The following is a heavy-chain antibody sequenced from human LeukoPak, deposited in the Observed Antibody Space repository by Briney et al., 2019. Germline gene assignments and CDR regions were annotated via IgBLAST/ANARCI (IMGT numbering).Heavy chain of an antibody. Sequence: SVKVSCKASGGTFSSYAISWVRQAPGQGLEWMGGIIPIFGTANYAQKFQGRVTITTDESTSTAYMELSSLRSEDTAVYYCARDLRYSGWASRHDAFDIWGQGTMVTVSS. V-gene: IGHV1-69*05. J-gene: IGHJ3*02. D-gene: IGHD6-19*01. CDR2: IIPIFGTA. CDR1: GGTFSSYA. CDR3: ARDLRYSGWASRHDAFDI.